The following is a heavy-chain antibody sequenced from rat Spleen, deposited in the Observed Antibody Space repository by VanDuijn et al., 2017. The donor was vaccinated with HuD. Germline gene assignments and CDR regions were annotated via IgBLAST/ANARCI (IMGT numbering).Heavy chain of an antibody. CDR1: GFSLISNG. D-gene: IGHD1-2*01. J-gene: IGHJ3*01. V-gene: IGHV2S12*01. CDR3: TRDENGYINLWFAY. CDR2: ISSGGST. Sequence: QVQLKESGPGLVQPSQTLSLTCTVSGFSLISNGVSWVRQPPGKGLEWIAAISSGGSTYYNSALKSRLNINRDTSKSQVFLKMNSLQTEDTAIYFCTRDENGYINLWFAYWGRGTLVSVSS.